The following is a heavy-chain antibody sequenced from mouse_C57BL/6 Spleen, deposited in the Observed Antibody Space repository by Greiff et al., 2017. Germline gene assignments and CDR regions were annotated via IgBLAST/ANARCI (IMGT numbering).Heavy chain of an antibody. CDR3: ARPIYDGYPYFDY. CDR2: IHPNSGST. CDR1: GYTFTSYW. Sequence: QVQLQQPGAELVKPGASVKLSCKASGYTFTSYWMHWVKQRPGQGLEWIGMIHPNSGSTNYNEKFKSKATLTVDKSSSTAYMQLSSLTSEDSAVYYGARPIYDGYPYFDYWGQGTTLTVSS. V-gene: IGHV1-64*01. D-gene: IGHD2-3*01. J-gene: IGHJ2*01.